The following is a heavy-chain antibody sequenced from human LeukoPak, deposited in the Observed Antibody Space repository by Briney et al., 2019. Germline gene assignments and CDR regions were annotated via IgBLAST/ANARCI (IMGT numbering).Heavy chain of an antibody. J-gene: IGHJ4*02. CDR3: ARDLVGVPAAIGY. CDR1: GFTFGKYG. Sequence: PGGSLRLSCSASGFTFGKYGMSWVRQAPGKGLEWVSAISASGGSPYYADSVKGRFTISRDISKNTLYLQINTLRVEDTAVYHCARDLVGVPAAIGYWGQGTLVTVSS. CDR2: ISASGGSP. V-gene: IGHV3-23*01. D-gene: IGHD2-2*01.